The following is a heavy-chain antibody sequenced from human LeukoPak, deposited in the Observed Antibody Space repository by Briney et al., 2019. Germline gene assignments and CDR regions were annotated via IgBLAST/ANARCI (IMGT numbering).Heavy chain of an antibody. CDR3: TRSRYCSSTSCYGMDV. Sequence: SQTLSLTCTVSGGSISSGGYYWTWIRQHPGKGLESIGYIHYSGSTFYNPSLTSRVTISVDTSKNQFSLKLSSVTAADTAVYYCTRSRYCSSTSCYGMDVWGQGTTVTVSS. CDR2: IHYSGST. J-gene: IGHJ6*02. D-gene: IGHD2-2*01. CDR1: GGSISSGGYY. V-gene: IGHV4-31*03.